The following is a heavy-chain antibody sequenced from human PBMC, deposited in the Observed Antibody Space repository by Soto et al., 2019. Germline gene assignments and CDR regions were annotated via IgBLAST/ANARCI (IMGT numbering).Heavy chain of an antibody. Sequence: SQTLSLTCAISGDSVSSNSAAWNWIRQSPSRGLEWLGRTYYRSKWYNDYAVSVKSRITINPDTSKNQFSLQLNSVTPEDTAVYYCARSRKYYYDNSCEHPRDVYDFCGRGNTVPGSS. CDR2: TYYRSKWYN. D-gene: IGHD3-22*01. CDR3: ARSRKYYYDNSCEHPRDVYDF. J-gene: IGHJ6*01. V-gene: IGHV6-1*01. CDR1: GDSVSSNSAA.